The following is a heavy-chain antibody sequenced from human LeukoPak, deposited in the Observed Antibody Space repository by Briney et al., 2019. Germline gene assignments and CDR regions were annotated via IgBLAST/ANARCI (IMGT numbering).Heavy chain of an antibody. Sequence: SETLSLTCTVSGGSISTYYWSWIRQPPGKGLEWIGYIYYRGNTNYNPSLQSRASISVDTSKNQFSLKLTSVTAADTAVYYCARLARDAYNCDACDIWGQGTMVTVSS. V-gene: IGHV4-59*08. CDR2: IYYRGNT. CDR1: GGSISTYY. J-gene: IGHJ3*02. D-gene: IGHD5-24*01. CDR3: ARLARDAYNCDACDI.